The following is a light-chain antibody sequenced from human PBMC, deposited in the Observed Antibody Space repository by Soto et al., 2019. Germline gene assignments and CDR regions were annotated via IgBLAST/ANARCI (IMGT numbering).Light chain of an antibody. Sequence: DIQMTQSPSTLSASVGDRVAITCRASQSISIWLALYQQKPGKAPKLLIYKASSLESGVPSRFSGSGSGTEFTLTISSLQPDDFETYYCQQYNDYSWTFGQGTQVEIK. V-gene: IGKV1-5*03. CDR1: QSISIW. CDR3: QQYNDYSWT. CDR2: KAS. J-gene: IGKJ1*01.